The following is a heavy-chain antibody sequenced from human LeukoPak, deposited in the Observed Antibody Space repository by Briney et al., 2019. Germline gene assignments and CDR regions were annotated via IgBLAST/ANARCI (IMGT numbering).Heavy chain of an antibody. CDR3: ARARLVYGSGSYHFDY. V-gene: IGHV3-66*02. J-gene: IGHJ4*02. CDR2: IYSGGST. CDR1: GFTVSSNY. D-gene: IGHD3-10*01. Sequence: PGGSLRLSCSASGFTVSSNYMSWVRQAPGKGLEWVSVIYSGGSTYYADSVKGRFTISRDSSKNTLYLQMNSLRAEDTAVYYCARARLVYGSGSYHFDYWGQGTLVTVSS.